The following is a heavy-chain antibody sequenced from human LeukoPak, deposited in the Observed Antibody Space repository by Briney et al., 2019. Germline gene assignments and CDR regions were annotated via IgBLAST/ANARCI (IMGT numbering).Heavy chain of an antibody. D-gene: IGHD3-9*01. CDR1: GGTISSYA. CDR2: TIPIFGTA. J-gene: IGHJ4*02. V-gene: IGHV1-69*05. Sequence: GSSVKVSCKASGGTISSYAISWVRQAPGQGLEWMGGTIPIFGTANYAQKFQGRVTITTDESTSTAYMELSSLRSEDTAVYYCARDLGKRPVGFDWVYRQDYWGQGTLVTVSS. CDR3: ARDLGKRPVGFDWVYRQDY.